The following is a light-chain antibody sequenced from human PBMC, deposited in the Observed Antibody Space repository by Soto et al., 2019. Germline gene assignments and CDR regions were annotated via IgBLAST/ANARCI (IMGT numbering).Light chain of an antibody. Sequence: EIVLTQSPGTLSLSPGERATLSCRASQSISSTYLAWYQQKRGQAPRLLIYGASNRATGIPARFSGSGSGTDFTLTISSLEPEDFAIYYCQQRTNWPPAFGQGTRLEIK. V-gene: IGKV3-11*01. CDR1: QSISSTY. CDR2: GAS. CDR3: QQRTNWPPA. J-gene: IGKJ5*01.